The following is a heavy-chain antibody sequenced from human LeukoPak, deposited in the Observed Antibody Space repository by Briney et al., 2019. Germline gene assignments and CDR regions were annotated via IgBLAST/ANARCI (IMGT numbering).Heavy chain of an antibody. Sequence: ASVKVSCKASGYTFTSYYMHWVRQAPGQGLGWMGIINPSGGSTSYAQKFQGRVTMTRDTSTSTVYMELSSLRSEDTAVYYCASAGILTGSRDAFDIWGQGTMVTVSS. CDR2: INPSGGST. D-gene: IGHD3-9*01. CDR1: GYTFTSYY. V-gene: IGHV1-46*01. J-gene: IGHJ3*02. CDR3: ASAGILTGSRDAFDI.